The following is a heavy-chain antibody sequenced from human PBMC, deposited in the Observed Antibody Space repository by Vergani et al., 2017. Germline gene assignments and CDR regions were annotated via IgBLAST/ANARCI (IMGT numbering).Heavy chain of an antibody. CDR3: ARGVVVVTTDLEFDDY. V-gene: IGHV1-69*02. D-gene: IGHD2-21*02. Sequence: QVQLVQSGAEVKKPGSSVKVSCKASGGTFSSYTISWVRQAPGQGLEWMGRIIPSLGIATYAQKFQGRVTITADKSTSTAYMELSSLRSEDTAVYYCARGVVVVTTDLEFDDYWGQGTLVTVSS. CDR1: GGTFSSYT. J-gene: IGHJ4*02. CDR2: IIPSLGIA.